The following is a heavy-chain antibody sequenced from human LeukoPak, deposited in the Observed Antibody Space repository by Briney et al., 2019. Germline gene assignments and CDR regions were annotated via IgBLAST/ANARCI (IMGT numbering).Heavy chain of an antibody. CDR1: GGTCSSYA. CDR2: IIPIFGIA. V-gene: IGHV1-69*04. CDR3: ARGDHMGGY. J-gene: IGHJ4*02. Sequence: ASVKVSCKASGGTCSSYAISWVRQGPGQGLEWMGRIIPIFGIANYAQKFQGRVTITADKSTSTAYMELSSLRSEDTAVYYCARGDHMGGYWGQGTLVTVSS. D-gene: IGHD1-26*01.